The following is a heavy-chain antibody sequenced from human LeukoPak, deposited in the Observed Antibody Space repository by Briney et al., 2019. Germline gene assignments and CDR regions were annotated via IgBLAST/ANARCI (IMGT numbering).Heavy chain of an antibody. CDR3: AKVGATSYYYYYMDV. J-gene: IGHJ6*03. D-gene: IGHD1-26*01. Sequence: GGSLRLSCAASGFTFSSYGMHWVRQAPSKGLEWVAVIWYDGSNKYYADSVKGRFTISRDNSKNTLYLQMNSLRAEDTAVYYCAKVGATSYYYYYMDVWGKGTTVTVSS. V-gene: IGHV3-33*06. CDR1: GFTFSSYG. CDR2: IWYDGSNK.